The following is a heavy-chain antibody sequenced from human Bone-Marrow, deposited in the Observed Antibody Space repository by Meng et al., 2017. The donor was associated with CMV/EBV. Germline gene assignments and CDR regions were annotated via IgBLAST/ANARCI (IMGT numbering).Heavy chain of an antibody. CDR3: ARVPTVTHSYYYYGMDV. V-gene: IGHV6-1*01. CDR1: GDSVSSNSAA. J-gene: IGHJ6*02. CDR2: TYYRSKWYN. Sequence: SEPLSLTCAISGDSVSSNSAAWNWIRQSPSRGLEWLGRTYYRSKWYNDYAVSVKSRITINPDTSKNQFSLQLNSVTPEDTAVYYCARVPTVTHSYYYYGMDVWGQGTTVTVSS. D-gene: IGHD4-17*01.